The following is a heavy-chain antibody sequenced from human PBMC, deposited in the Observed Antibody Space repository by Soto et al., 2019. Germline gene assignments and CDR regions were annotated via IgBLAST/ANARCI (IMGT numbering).Heavy chain of an antibody. Sequence: SETLSFTCAVSGGSISSSNWWSWVRKPPGKGLEWIGEIYHSGSTNYNPSLKSRVTISVDKSKNQFSLKLSSVTAADTAVYYCARDLGVATIRALDYYYGMDVWGQGTTVTVSS. CDR3: ARDLGVATIRALDYYYGMDV. J-gene: IGHJ6*02. CDR1: GGSISSSNW. CDR2: IYHSGST. D-gene: IGHD5-12*01. V-gene: IGHV4-4*02.